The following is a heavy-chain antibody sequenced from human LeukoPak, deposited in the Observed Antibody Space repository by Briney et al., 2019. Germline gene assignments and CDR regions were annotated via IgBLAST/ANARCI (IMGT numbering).Heavy chain of an antibody. CDR1: GYTFTGYY. V-gene: IGHV1-2*02. CDR2: INPNGGGT. CDR3: ARSGVPGELRHDY. J-gene: IGHJ4*02. D-gene: IGHD3-10*01. Sequence: ASVKVSCKASGYTFTGYYMHWVRQAPGQGLEWMGWINPNGGGTNYAQKFQGRVTMTRDTSISTAYMELSRLRSDDTAVYYCARSGVPGELRHDYWGQGTLVTVSS.